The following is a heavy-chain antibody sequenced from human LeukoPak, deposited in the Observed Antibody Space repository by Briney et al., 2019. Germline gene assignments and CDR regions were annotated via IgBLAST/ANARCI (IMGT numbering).Heavy chain of an antibody. J-gene: IGHJ4*02. D-gene: IGHD1-26*01. V-gene: IGHV3-21*01. Sequence: GGSLRLSCAASGFTFNIYGMTWVRQAPGKGLEWVSSISSSSSYIFYADSVKGRFTISRDNAKNSLFLQMNSLRAEDTAMYYCASYFSGSYSFDFWGQGTLVTVSS. CDR2: ISSSSSYI. CDR3: ASYFSGSYSFDF. CDR1: GFTFNIYG.